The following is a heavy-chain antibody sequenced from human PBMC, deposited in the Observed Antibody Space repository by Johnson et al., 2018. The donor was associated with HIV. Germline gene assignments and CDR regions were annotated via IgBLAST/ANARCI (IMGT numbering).Heavy chain of an antibody. CDR1: GFSFNNAW. Sequence: EVQLVESGGGLVKPGGSLRLSCAASGFSFNNAWMSWVRQAPGRGLEWVGRIKSEVYDGTTDYAAPVKGRFAISRDDSKHMLYLQMNSLKTEDTAVYYCTTDGGLGSFDIWGQGTMVAVSS. V-gene: IGHV3-15*01. CDR3: TTDGGLGSFDI. J-gene: IGHJ3*02. CDR2: IKSEVYDGTT. D-gene: IGHD7-27*01.